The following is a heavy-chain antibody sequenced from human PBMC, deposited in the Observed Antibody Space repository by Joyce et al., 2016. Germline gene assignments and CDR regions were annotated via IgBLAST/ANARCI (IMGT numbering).Heavy chain of an antibody. D-gene: IGHD2-21*01. Sequence: EVQLVESGGGLVTPGGFMKISCDGSGFMFSTSSMGWFRHAPGQGLEWVSNISGDRRFKFHTDSGRGRFTVSRDNAENSLYLQMKSLGVEDTAVYFCARGGLVYDYSMDVWGQGTTVIVSS. V-gene: IGHV3-21*02. J-gene: IGHJ6*02. CDR1: GFMFSTSS. CDR3: ARGGLVYDYSMDV. CDR2: ISGDRRFK.